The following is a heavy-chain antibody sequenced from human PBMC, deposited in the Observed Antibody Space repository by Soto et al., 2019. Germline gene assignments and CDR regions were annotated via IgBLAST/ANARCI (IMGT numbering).Heavy chain of an antibody. J-gene: IGHJ4*02. Sequence: PGGSLRLPCAAAGVRCSDYSMNWVRQAQGRGLEWVSYISSSSFTIHYADSVEGRFAISRDNAKNSLYLQMNSLRAEDTAVYFCARGYNDIWSGRFDYWGQGVLVTVTS. CDR3: ARGYNDIWSGRFDY. CDR1: GVRCSDYS. V-gene: IGHV3-48*01. D-gene: IGHD3-3*01. CDR2: ISSSSFTI.